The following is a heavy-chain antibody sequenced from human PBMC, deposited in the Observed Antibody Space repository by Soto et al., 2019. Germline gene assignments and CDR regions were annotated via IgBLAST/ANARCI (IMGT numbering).Heavy chain of an antibody. Sequence: PGGSLRLSCAASGFTFSSYAMSWVRQAPGKGLEWVSAISGSGGSTYYADSVKGRFTISRDNSKNTLYLQMNSLRAEDTAVYYCAKGGRRACGSGRHTYYYYGMDVRGQGTTVTVSS. CDR3: AKGGRRACGSGRHTYYYYGMDV. J-gene: IGHJ6*02. CDR1: GFTFSSYA. D-gene: IGHD3-10*01. V-gene: IGHV3-23*01. CDR2: ISGSGGST.